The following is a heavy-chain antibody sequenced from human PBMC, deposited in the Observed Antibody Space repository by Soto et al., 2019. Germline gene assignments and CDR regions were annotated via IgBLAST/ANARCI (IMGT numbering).Heavy chain of an antibody. CDR1: GGSISSSSYY. CDR3: ARVAVAGTRFDY. CDR2: IYYSGST. J-gene: IGHJ4*02. Sequence: SETLSLTCTVSGGSISSSSYYWGWIRQPPGKGLEWIGSIYYSGSTYYNPSLKSRVTISVDTSKNQFSLKLSSVTAADTAMYYCARVAVAGTRFDYWGLGTLVTVSS. D-gene: IGHD6-19*01. V-gene: IGHV4-39*07.